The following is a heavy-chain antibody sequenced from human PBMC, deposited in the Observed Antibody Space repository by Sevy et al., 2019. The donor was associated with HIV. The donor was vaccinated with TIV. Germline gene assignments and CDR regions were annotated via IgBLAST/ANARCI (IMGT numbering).Heavy chain of an antibody. CDR2: IIPIFGTA. J-gene: IGHJ5*02. CDR1: GGTFSSYA. V-gene: IGHV1-69*13. Sequence: ASVKVSCKASGGTFSSYAISWVRQAPGQGLEWMGGIIPIFGTANYAQKFQGRVTITADESTSKAYMELGSLRSEDTAVYYCARAEYYYDSSGYYSNWFDPWGQGTLVTVSS. CDR3: ARAEYYYDSSGYYSNWFDP. D-gene: IGHD3-22*01.